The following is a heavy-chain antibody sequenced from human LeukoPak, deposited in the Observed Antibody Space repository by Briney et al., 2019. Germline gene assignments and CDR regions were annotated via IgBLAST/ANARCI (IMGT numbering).Heavy chain of an antibody. V-gene: IGHV3-23*01. J-gene: IGHJ6*03. CDR3: AKRTVVVPALYYYYMDL. D-gene: IGHD2-2*01. Sequence: GGSLRLSCAASGFTFSSYAVSWVRQAPGKGLEWVSAISGSGGSTYYADSVKGRFTISRDNSKNTLYLQMNSLRAEHTAVYYCAKRTVVVPALYYYYMDLWAKGTTVTVSS. CDR2: ISGSGGST. CDR1: GFTFSSYA.